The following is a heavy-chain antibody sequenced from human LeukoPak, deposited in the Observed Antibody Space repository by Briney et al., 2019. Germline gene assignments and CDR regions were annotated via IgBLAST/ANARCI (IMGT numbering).Heavy chain of an antibody. D-gene: IGHD3-10*01. Sequence: SETLSLTCTVSGGSISSSSYYWGWIRQPPGKGLEWIGSIYYSGSTYYNPSLKSRVTISVDTSKNQFSLKLSSVTAADTAVYYCARGGYGSGTYYSDYWGQGTLVTVSS. CDR2: IYYSGST. V-gene: IGHV4-39*07. CDR1: GGSISSSSYY. CDR3: ARGGYGSGTYYSDY. J-gene: IGHJ4*02.